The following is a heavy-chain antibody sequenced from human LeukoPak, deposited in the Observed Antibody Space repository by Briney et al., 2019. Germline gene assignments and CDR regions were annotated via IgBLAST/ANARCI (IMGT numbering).Heavy chain of an antibody. V-gene: IGHV1-18*01. Sequence: ASVKVSCKASGYTIASYGISWVRQAPGQGLEWMGWISAYNGNTNYAQNLQGRVTMTTDTSTSTAYMELRSLRSDDTAVYYCARGTHPYFFDFWSGYLPFDYWGQGTLVTVSS. D-gene: IGHD3-3*01. CDR1: GYTIASYG. CDR2: ISAYNGNT. CDR3: ARGTHPYFFDFWSGYLPFDY. J-gene: IGHJ4*02.